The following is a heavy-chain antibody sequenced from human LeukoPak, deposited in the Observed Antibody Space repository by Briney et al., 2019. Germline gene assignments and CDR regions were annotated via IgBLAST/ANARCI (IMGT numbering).Heavy chain of an antibody. V-gene: IGHV4-59*01. D-gene: IGHD7-27*01. CDR3: ARGLGWFDP. J-gene: IGHJ5*02. Sequence: SETLSITCTVSGGSISSYYWSWIRQPPGTGLEWIGYIYYSGGTNYSPSLKSRVTISVDTYKNQFSLKLSSVTAADTAVYYCARGLGWFDPWGQGTLVTVSS. CDR1: GGSISSYY. CDR2: IYYSGGT.